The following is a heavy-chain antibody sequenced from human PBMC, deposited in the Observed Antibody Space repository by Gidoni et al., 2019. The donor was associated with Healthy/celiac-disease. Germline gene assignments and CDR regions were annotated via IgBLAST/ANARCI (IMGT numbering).Heavy chain of an antibody. CDR3: AKGEYSSGWYVGDNWFDP. D-gene: IGHD6-19*01. CDR1: GFTFSSYA. Sequence: EVQLLESGGGLVQPGGSLRLSCAASGFTFSSYAMSWVRQAPGTGLECVSAISGRGGSTYYADSVKGRFTISRDNSKNTLYLQMNSLRAEDTAVYYCAKGEYSSGWYVGDNWFDPWGQGTLVTVSA. J-gene: IGHJ5*02. CDR2: ISGRGGST. V-gene: IGHV3-23*01.